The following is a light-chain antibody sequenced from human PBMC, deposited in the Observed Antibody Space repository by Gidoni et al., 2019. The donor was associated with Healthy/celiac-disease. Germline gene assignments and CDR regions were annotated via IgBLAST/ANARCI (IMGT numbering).Light chain of an antibody. Sequence: DIVMNQPPDSLAVSLGERATINCKSSQSGLYSSNNQNYLAWYQQKPGQPPKLLIYWASTRESVVPDRFSGSWSGTDFTLTISSLQAEDVAVYYCQQYYSTPLTFXGXTKVEIK. CDR1: QSGLYSSNNQNY. CDR2: WAS. CDR3: QQYYSTPLT. V-gene: IGKV4-1*01. J-gene: IGKJ4*01.